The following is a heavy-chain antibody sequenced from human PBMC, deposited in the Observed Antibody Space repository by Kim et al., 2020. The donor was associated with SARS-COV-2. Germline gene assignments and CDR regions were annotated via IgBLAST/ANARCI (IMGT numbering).Heavy chain of an antibody. J-gene: IGHJ6*02. Sequence: SVKVSCKASGFTFTSSAMQWVRQARGQRLEWIGWIVVGSGNTNYAQKFQERVTITRDMSTSTAYMELSSLRSEDTAVYYCAAAEHDYGAYYYYYYGMDVWGQGTTVTVSS. CDR3: AAAEHDYGAYYYYYYGMDV. D-gene: IGHD4-17*01. CDR1: GFTFTSSA. V-gene: IGHV1-58*02. CDR2: IVVGSGNT.